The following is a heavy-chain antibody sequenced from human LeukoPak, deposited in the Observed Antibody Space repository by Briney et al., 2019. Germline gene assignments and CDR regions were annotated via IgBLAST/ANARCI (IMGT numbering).Heavy chain of an antibody. CDR1: GGSISSYY. D-gene: IGHD1-26*01. V-gene: IGHV4-59*08. J-gene: IGHJ5*02. CDR3: ARQSRSGSFDP. CDR2: IYYSGST. Sequence: SETLSLTCTVSGGSISSYYWSWIRQPPGKGLEWIGYIYYSGSTNYNPSLKSRVTISVDTSKNQFSLKLSSVTAAGTAVYYCARQSRSGSFDPWGQGTLVTVSS.